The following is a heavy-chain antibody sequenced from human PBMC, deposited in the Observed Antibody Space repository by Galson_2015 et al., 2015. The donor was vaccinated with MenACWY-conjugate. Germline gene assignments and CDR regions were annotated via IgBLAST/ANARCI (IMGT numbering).Heavy chain of an antibody. V-gene: IGHV3-23*01. D-gene: IGHD3-3*01. Sequence: SLRLSCAASRFSFSTYAMSWVRQTPGKGLEWVSTIDGSGDTTYYADSVKGRFTISRDNSKNTLYLQMNSLRAEDTALYYCAKDAKGDFAVVPGAAGHWGQGTLVTVSS. CDR2: IDGSGDTT. CDR1: RFSFSTYA. CDR3: AKDAKGDFAVVPGAAGH. J-gene: IGHJ4*02.